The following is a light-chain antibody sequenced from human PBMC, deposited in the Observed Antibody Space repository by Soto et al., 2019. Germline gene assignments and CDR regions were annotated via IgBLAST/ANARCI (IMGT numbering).Light chain of an antibody. CDR2: LGS. V-gene: IGKV2-28*01. J-gene: IGKJ1*01. Sequence: DLVMTQSPLSLPVTPGEPASISCRSNQSLLKSNGYNYLDWYLQKPGQSPQVLIYLGSYRAPGVPHRFSGSGSGTDFTRKVSRVEAEDVGVYYCMQALQTPWTFGQGTKVEIK. CDR1: QSLLKSNGYNY. CDR3: MQALQTPWT.